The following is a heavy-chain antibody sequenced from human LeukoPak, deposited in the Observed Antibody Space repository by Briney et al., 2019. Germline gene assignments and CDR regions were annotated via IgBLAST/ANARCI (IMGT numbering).Heavy chain of an antibody. CDR3: VRDAHASGSFDH. D-gene: IGHD6-19*01. V-gene: IGHV3-7*04. CDR1: GFTLSSYW. CDR2: IQQDGSAK. Sequence: TGGSLRLSCAASGFTLSSYWMHWVRLAPGRGLEWLASIQQDGSAKFYVDSVKGRFTISRDNARNSLSLQMNNLRGEDTAVYYCVRDAHASGSFDHWGQGTLVTASS. J-gene: IGHJ4*02.